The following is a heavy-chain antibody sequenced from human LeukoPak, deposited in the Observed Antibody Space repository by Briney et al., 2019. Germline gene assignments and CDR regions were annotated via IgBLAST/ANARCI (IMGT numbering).Heavy chain of an antibody. V-gene: IGHV3-7*01. CDR2: IKHDGSEK. D-gene: IGHD6-13*01. CDR3: ARVGTAEGTLEDY. Sequence: PGGSLRLSCAASGFTFSTYWMSWVRQPPGKGLEWVANIKHDGSEKYYVDFVKGRFTISRDNAKNSLYLQMNSLRAGDTAVYYCARVGTAEGTLEDYWGQGTLVTVSS. CDR1: GFTFSTYW. J-gene: IGHJ4*02.